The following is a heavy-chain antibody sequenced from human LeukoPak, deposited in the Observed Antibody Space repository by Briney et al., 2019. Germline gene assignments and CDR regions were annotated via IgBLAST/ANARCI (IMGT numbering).Heavy chain of an antibody. V-gene: IGHV1-18*01. CDR2: ISAYNGNT. J-gene: IGHJ3*02. CDR1: GYTFTSYG. D-gene: IGHD3-10*01. CDR3: ARGVRGVIQDAFDI. Sequence: ASVTASCKASGYTFTSYGISWVRQAPGQGLEWMGWISAYNGNTNYAQKLQGRVTMTTDTSTSTAYMELRSLRSDDTAVYYCARGVRGVIQDAFDIWGQGTMVTVSS.